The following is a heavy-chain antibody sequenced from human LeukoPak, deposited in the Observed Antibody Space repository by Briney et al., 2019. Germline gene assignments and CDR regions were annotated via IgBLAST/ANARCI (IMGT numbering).Heavy chain of an antibody. V-gene: IGHV3-11*06. D-gene: IGHD3-22*01. CDR2: ISSSSSYT. Sequence: GGSLRLSCAASGFSFSDYYMSWIRQAPGKGLEWVSYISSSSSYTNYADSVKGRFTISRDNAKNSLYLQMNSLRAEDTAVYYCARDTNDYYDSSGYLDYWGQGTLVTVSS. CDR3: ARDTNDYYDSSGYLDY. J-gene: IGHJ4*02. CDR1: GFSFSDYY.